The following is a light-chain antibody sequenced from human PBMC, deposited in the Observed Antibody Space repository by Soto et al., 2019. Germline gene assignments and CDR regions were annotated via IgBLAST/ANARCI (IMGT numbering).Light chain of an antibody. V-gene: IGKV3-20*01. CDR2: GAS. Sequence: EIVLTQSPGTLSLSPGERATLSCRASQSVSSSQLAWYQQRPGQAPRLLVYGASTRATGIADRFSGSGSGTDFTFTISRLEPEDFAVYYCQQYGSSGVTFGPGTKVDIK. J-gene: IGKJ3*01. CDR3: QQYGSSGVT. CDR1: QSVSSSQ.